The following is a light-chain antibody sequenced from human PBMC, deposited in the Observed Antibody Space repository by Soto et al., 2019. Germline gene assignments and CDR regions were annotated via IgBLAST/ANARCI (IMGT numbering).Light chain of an antibody. CDR1: QSVSSN. CDR2: GAS. CDR3: QQYNNWLPLT. Sequence: VVPPGRATRSRSPAKNASLSCKASQSVSSNLAWYQQKPGQAPRLLIYGASTRANGTPARFSGSGSGTEFTLTISSLQSEDFAVYYCQQYNNWLPLTFGRGTKVDIK. J-gene: IGKJ4*01. V-gene: IGKV3-15*01.